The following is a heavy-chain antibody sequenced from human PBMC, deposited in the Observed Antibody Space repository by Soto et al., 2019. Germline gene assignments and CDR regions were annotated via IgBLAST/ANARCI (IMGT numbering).Heavy chain of an antibody. CDR1: GFTFTSYA. Sequence: QVQLVESGGGVVQPGRSLRLSCAASGFTFTSYAMHWVRQAPGKGLEGVAVISYDGSNKYYADSVKGRFTISRDNSKNTLYLQMNSLRAEDTAVYYCARGRQQLGYYYYGMDVWGQGTTVTVSS. CDR3: ARGRQQLGYYYYGMDV. J-gene: IGHJ6*02. CDR2: ISYDGSNK. V-gene: IGHV3-30-3*01. D-gene: IGHD6-13*01.